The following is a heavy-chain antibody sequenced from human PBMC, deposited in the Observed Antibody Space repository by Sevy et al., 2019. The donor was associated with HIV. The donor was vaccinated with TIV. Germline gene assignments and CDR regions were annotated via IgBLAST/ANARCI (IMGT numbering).Heavy chain of an antibody. D-gene: IGHD3-9*01. CDR2: VFYFGST. CDR3: AREQYYDIGTCLYAIDV. V-gene: IGHV4-61*01. CDR1: GASVSSANDY. J-gene: IGHJ6*02. Sequence: SETLSLTCSVSGASVSSANDYWSWIRQPPGKGLEWIGYVFYFGSTNYNSSIRSRVTISLDMSKKQFSLKLSSVTAADTAVYYCAREQYYDIGTCLYAIDVWGQWTTVTVSS.